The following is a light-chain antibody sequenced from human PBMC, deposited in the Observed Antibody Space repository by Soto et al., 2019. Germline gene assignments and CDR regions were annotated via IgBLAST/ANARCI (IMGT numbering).Light chain of an antibody. CDR2: DVS. CDR1: SSDIGDYNY. V-gene: IGLV2-14*01. CDR3: SSSTTTTSLVV. Sequence: QSALTQPASVSGSPGQSITISFTGTSSDIGDYNYVSWYQQYPGKVPKLVIYDVSHRPSGVSNRFSGSKSGNTASLTISGLQAEDEADYYCSSSTTTTSLVVFGGGTKLTVL. J-gene: IGLJ3*02.